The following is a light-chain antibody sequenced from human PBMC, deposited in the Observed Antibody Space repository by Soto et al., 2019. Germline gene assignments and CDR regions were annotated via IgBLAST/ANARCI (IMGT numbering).Light chain of an antibody. CDR1: QSSSNY. Sequence: DIPMTQSPSSLSASVGDRVTITCRASQSSSNYLNWYQQKPGKAPNLLIYAASSLQSGVPSRFSGSGSGTDFTLTINNLQPEDFATYYCQQSYRTPYTFGQGTKLESK. J-gene: IGKJ2*01. CDR3: QQSYRTPYT. CDR2: AAS. V-gene: IGKV1-39*01.